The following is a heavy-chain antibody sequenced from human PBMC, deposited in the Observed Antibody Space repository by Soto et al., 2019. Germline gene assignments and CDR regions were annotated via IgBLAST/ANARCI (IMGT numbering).Heavy chain of an antibody. CDR2: RGSGGIT. Sequence: EVQLLESGGGVVQPGGSLTLSCAASGFIFSNYAMTWVRQAPGKGLAWVSSRGSGGITYQADSVKGRFIISRDNSKNMLYLQMDSLRAEDTAVYYCAKFRGPTYDFYYMDAWGKGTTVIVS. V-gene: IGHV3-23*01. D-gene: IGHD3-10*01. J-gene: IGHJ6*03. CDR3: AKFRGPTYDFYYMDA. CDR1: GFIFSNYA.